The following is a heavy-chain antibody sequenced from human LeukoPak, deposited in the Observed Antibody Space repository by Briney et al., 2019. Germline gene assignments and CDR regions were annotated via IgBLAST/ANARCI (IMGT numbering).Heavy chain of an antibody. CDR3: AREGGQGYYYDSSGYQGAFDI. J-gene: IGHJ3*02. Sequence: GGSLRLSCAASGFTFSSYAMSWVRQAPGKGLEWVSAISGSGGSTYYADSVKGRFTISRDNSKNTLYLQMNSLRAEDTAVYYCAREGGQGYYYDSSGYQGAFDIWGQGTMVTVSS. D-gene: IGHD3-22*01. CDR1: GFTFSSYA. V-gene: IGHV3-23*01. CDR2: ISGSGGST.